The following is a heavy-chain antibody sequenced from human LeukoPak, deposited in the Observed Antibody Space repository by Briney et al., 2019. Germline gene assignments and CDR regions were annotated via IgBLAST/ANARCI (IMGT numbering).Heavy chain of an antibody. D-gene: IGHD4-23*01. V-gene: IGHV4-59*12. CDR2: IYYSGST. CDR1: GGSISSYY. J-gene: IGHJ4*02. Sequence: SETLSLTCTVSGGSISSYYWSWIRQPPGKGLEWIGYIYYSGSTNYNPSLKSRVTISVDTSKNQFSLKLSSVTAADTAVYYCASPPYGGNSGYWGQGTLVTVSS. CDR3: ASPPYGGNSGY.